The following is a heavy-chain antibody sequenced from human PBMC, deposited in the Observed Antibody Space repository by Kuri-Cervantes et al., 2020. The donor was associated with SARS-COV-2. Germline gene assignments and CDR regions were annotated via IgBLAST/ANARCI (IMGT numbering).Heavy chain of an antibody. J-gene: IGHJ6*02. CDR3: ARDRYDFWSGLGYYYYGMDV. D-gene: IGHD3-3*01. Sequence: GGSLRLSCAASGITFSSYAMSWVRQAPGKGLEWVSAITDDGGSTYHADSVKGRFTISRDNSKNTLYLQMNSLRAEDTAVYYCARDRYDFWSGLGYYYYGMDVWGQGTTVTVSS. CDR2: ITDDGGST. V-gene: IGHV3-23*01. CDR1: GITFSSYA.